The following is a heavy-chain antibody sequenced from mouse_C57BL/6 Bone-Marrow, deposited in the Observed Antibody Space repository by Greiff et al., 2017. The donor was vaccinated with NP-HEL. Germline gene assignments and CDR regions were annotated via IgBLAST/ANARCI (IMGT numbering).Heavy chain of an antibody. CDR2: IDPENGDT. CDR1: GFNIKDDY. D-gene: IGHD3-1*01. CDR3: TINSAWFAY. V-gene: IGHV14-4*01. J-gene: IGHJ3*01. Sequence: VQLKQSGAELVRPGASVKLSCTASGFNIKDDYMHWVKQRPEQGLEWIGWIDPENGDTEYASKFQGKATITADTSSNTAYLQLSSLTSEDTAVYYCTINSAWFAYWGQGTLVTVSA.